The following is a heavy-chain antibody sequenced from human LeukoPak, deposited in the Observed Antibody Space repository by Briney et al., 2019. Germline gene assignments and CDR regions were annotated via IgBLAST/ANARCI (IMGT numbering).Heavy chain of an antibody. V-gene: IGHV4-59*08. Sequence: SETLSLTCTVSGGSISSYYWSWIRQPPGKGLEWIGYIYYSGSTNYNPSLKSRVTISVDTSKNQFSLKLSSVTAADTAVYYCARLPRTWDYYYYGMDVWGQGTTVTVSS. J-gene: IGHJ6*02. CDR1: GGSISSYY. CDR3: ARLPRTWDYYYYGMDV. CDR2: IYYSGST. D-gene: IGHD1-26*01.